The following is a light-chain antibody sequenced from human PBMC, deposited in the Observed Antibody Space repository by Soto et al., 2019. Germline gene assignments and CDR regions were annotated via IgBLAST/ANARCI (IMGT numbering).Light chain of an antibody. V-gene: IGKV1-39*01. CDR3: QQSFGPPYT. CDR1: QSIRNF. CDR2: TAS. Sequence: DIQMTQSPSSLSASVGDRGTIPCRASQSIRNFLNWYQYKPRQAPRLLIYTASTLQTGVPARFSGSGSGADFTLTISSLQPEDFATYYCQQSFGPPYTFGQGTKV. J-gene: IGKJ2*01.